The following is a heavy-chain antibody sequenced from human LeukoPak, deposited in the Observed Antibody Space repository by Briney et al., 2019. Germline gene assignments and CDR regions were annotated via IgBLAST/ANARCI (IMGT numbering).Heavy chain of an antibody. J-gene: IGHJ4*02. CDR2: ISFDGSNK. Sequence: GGSLRLSCAASGFTFSNYAVHWVRQAPGKGLEWVAVISFDGSNKYYADSVKGRFTISRDNSKNTLNLQMNSLRAEDTAVYYCAGLYYGDYSYFDYWGQGTLVTVSS. CDR1: GFTFSNYA. D-gene: IGHD4-17*01. CDR3: AGLYYGDYSYFDY. V-gene: IGHV3-30-3*01.